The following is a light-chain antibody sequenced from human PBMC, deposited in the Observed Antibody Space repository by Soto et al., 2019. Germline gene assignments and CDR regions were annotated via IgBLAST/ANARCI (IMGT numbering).Light chain of an antibody. CDR3: QQYYRYPWT. V-gene: IGKV1-5*01. Sequence: DIQMTQSPSTLSASVGDRVTITCRASQTINSFLAWYQQTPGKAPKLLIYDASSLQSGVPSRFSGGGSGTECTLTISSLQPDDVATFHCQQYYRYPWTFGQGTKVEIK. CDR2: DAS. CDR1: QTINSF. J-gene: IGKJ1*01.